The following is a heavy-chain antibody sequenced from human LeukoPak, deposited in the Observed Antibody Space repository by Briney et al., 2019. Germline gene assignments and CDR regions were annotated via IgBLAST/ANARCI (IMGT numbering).Heavy chain of an antibody. CDR2: ISGSGSST. D-gene: IGHD6-19*01. J-gene: IGHJ4*02. CDR3: AKELTVPGYYFDY. CDR1: GFTFSNYA. V-gene: IGHV3-23*01. Sequence: PGGSLRLSCAASGFTFSNYAMSWVRQAPGKGLEWVSTISGSGSSTYYADSVKGRFTISRDYSKNTLYLQMNSLRAEDTAVYFSAKELTVPGYYFDYWGQGALVTVSS.